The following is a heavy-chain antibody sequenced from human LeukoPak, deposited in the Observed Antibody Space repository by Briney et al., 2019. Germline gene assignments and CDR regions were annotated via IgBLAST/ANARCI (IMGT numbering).Heavy chain of an antibody. J-gene: IGHJ4*02. CDR2: IKEDGSKK. CDR1: GFTFSGHW. CDR3: ATPLDYRDSSGFHQGGD. Sequence: PGGSLRLSCAASGFTFSGHWMTWVRQAPGKGLEWVANIKEDGSKKNYVDSVKGRFTTSRDNAKNSLYLQLTSLRAEDTAMYYCATPLDYRDSSGFHQGGDWGQGTLVTVSS. V-gene: IGHV3-7*03. D-gene: IGHD3-22*01.